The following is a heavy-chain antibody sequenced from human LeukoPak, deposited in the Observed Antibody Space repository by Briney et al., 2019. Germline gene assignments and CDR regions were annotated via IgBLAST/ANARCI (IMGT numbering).Heavy chain of an antibody. Sequence: PGGSLRLSCAASGFTFSNYGMHWVRQAPGKGLEWVAVIWYDGSNKYYADSVKGRFTISRDNSKNTLYLQMNSLRAEDTAVYYCARDYSSSWSYGMDVWGQGTTVTVSS. J-gene: IGHJ6*02. CDR1: GFTFSNYG. CDR3: ARDYSSSWSYGMDV. V-gene: IGHV3-33*08. D-gene: IGHD6-13*01. CDR2: IWYDGSNK.